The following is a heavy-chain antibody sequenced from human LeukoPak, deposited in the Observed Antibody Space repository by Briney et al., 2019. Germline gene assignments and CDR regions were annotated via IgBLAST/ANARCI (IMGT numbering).Heavy chain of an antibody. V-gene: IGHV3-74*01. Sequence: GGSLRLSCAASGFTFSNYWMHWVRQAPGKGLVWVSRINSDGSSRYYADSVKGRFTISRDNAKNTLYLQMSSLRAEDTAVYYCASASSHRIAAGGDYWGQGTLVTVSS. CDR1: GFTFSNYW. J-gene: IGHJ4*02. D-gene: IGHD6-13*01. CDR2: INSDGSSR. CDR3: ASASSHRIAAGGDY.